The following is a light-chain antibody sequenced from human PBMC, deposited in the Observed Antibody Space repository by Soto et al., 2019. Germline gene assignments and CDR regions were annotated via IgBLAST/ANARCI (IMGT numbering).Light chain of an antibody. CDR3: QQRSNWPT. Sequence: EIVLTQSPATLSLSPGERATLSCRASQSISFDLTWYQHKPGQAPRLLIYDASNRSTGIPSRFSGSGYGRVFTLTISRLEHEDFAVYYCQQRSNWPTFCQGTRLDSK. CDR2: DAS. CDR1: QSISFD. V-gene: IGKV3-11*02. J-gene: IGKJ5*01.